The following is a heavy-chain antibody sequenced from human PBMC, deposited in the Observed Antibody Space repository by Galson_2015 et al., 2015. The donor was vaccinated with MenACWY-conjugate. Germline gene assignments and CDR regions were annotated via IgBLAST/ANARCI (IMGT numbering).Heavy chain of an antibody. CDR3: AKLSGDSSGYYPIDY. V-gene: IGHV3-23*01. CDR2: ISGSGGST. D-gene: IGHD3-22*01. J-gene: IGHJ4*02. CDR1: GFTFSSYA. Sequence: SLRLSCAASGFTFSSYAMSWVRQAPRKGLEWVSAISGSGGSTYYADSVKGRFTISRDNSKNTLYLQMNSLRAEDTAVYYCAKLSGDSSGYYPIDYWGQGTLVTVSS.